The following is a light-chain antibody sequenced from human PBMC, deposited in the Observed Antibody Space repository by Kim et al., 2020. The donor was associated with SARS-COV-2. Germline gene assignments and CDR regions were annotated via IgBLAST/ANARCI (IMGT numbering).Light chain of an antibody. CDR2: AYD. V-gene: IGLV1-44*01. CDR1: SANFGKNT. Sequence: GQRVTFSCSGSSANFGKNTVYWFQQLPGTAPKLLISAYDQRPSGIPDRFSGSKSGTSASLAISGLQSEDEADYYCAAWDDSLSSPVFGGGTQLTVL. CDR3: AAWDDSLSSPV. J-gene: IGLJ3*02.